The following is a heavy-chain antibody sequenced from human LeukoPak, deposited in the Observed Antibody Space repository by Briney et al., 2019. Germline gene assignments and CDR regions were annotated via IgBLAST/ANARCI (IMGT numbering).Heavy chain of an antibody. D-gene: IGHD5-12*01. Sequence: GGSLRLSCAAPGFTFSSYAMSWVRQAPGKGLEWVSAISGSGGSTYYADSVKGRFTISRDNSKNTLYLQMNSLRAEDTAVYYRARGYSGYVANWFDPWGQGTLVTVSS. CDR3: ARGYSGYVANWFDP. V-gene: IGHV3-23*01. CDR2: ISGSGGST. CDR1: GFTFSSYA. J-gene: IGHJ5*02.